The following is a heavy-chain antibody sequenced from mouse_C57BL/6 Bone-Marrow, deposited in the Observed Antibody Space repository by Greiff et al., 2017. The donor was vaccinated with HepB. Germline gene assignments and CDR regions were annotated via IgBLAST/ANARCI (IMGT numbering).Heavy chain of an antibody. CDR3: ATSITTVVAYYFDY. CDR1: GYTFTSYW. D-gene: IGHD1-1*01. J-gene: IGHJ2*01. V-gene: IGHV1-64*01. Sequence: VQLQQPGAELVKPGASVKLSCKASGYTFTSYWMHWVKQRPGQGLEWIGMIHPNSGSTNYNEKFKSKATLTVDKSSSTAYMQLSSLTSEDSAVYYCATSITTVVAYYFDYWGQGTTLTVSS. CDR2: IHPNSGST.